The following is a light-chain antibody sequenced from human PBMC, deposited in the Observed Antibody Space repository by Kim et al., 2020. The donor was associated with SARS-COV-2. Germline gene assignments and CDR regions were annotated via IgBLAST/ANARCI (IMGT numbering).Light chain of an antibody. CDR2: GKY. V-gene: IGLV3-19*01. J-gene: IGLJ3*02. Sequence: ALGQTVRLTCQGDSLRNYYATWYQQRPGHAPVLVLFGKYNRPSGIPDRFSGSGSGNTASLTITGAQAEDEADYYCNSRDSSGDHVVFGGGTTDRP. CDR3: NSRDSSGDHVV. CDR1: SLRNYY.